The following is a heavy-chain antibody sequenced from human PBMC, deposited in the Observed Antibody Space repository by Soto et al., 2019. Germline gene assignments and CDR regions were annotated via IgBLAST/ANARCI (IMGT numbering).Heavy chain of an antibody. CDR1: GFTFSTYS. D-gene: IGHD3-16*01. V-gene: IGHV3-21*01. J-gene: IGHJ6*02. Sequence: GGSLRLSCVGSGFTFSTYSINWVRQAPGKGLEWVSSISSRSDIYYADSVKGRFTISRDNSKDTLFLQMNSLRPEDTAVYYCVKGSRGEFYYYYNGVDVWGQGTTVTVSS. CDR2: ISSRSDI. CDR3: VKGSRGEFYYYYNGVDV.